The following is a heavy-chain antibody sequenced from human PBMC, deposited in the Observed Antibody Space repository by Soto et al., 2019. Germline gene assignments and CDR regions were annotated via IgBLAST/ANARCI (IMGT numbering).Heavy chain of an antibody. Sequence: PSETLSLTCTVSGDSVSSATYYWSWIRQPPGKALEWIGSIYYSGSTNYNPSLRSRVIMSVDTSKNQCSLNLSSVTAADTAVYYCAGDGGTANKHSWLDPWGQGTLVTVSS. V-gene: IGHV4-61*01. D-gene: IGHD3-16*01. J-gene: IGHJ5*02. CDR2: IYYSGST. CDR1: GDSVSSATYY. CDR3: AGDGGTANKHSWLDP.